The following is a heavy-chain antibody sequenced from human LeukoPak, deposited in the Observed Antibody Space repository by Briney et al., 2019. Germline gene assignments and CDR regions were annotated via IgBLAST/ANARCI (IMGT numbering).Heavy chain of an antibody. CDR1: GGSISSGGYY. V-gene: IGHV4-39*07. J-gene: IGHJ4*02. Sequence: KASETLSLTCTVSGGSISSGGYYWSWIRQPPGKGLEWIGEINHSGSTNYNPSLKSRVTISVDTSKNQFSLKLSSVTAADTAVYYCARGRFGDSSGWYGGDFDYWGQGTLVTVSS. D-gene: IGHD6-19*01. CDR2: INHSGST. CDR3: ARGRFGDSSGWYGGDFDY.